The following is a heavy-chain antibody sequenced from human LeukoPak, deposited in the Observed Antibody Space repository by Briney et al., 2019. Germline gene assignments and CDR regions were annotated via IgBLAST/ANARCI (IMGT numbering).Heavy chain of an antibody. J-gene: IGHJ4*02. Sequence: SETLSLTCTVSGDSISSFHWSWIRQPPGKGLEWIGYIYYTGSTNYNPSLKSRVTISVDTSKNQFSLKLSSVTAADTAVYYCAREIYGDYSNYFDYWGQGTLVTVSS. V-gene: IGHV4-59*01. D-gene: IGHD4-17*01. CDR2: IYYTGST. CDR3: AREIYGDYSNYFDY. CDR1: GDSISSFH.